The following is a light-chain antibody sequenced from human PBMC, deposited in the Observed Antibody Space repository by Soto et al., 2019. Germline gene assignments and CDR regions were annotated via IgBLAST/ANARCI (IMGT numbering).Light chain of an antibody. CDR2: DAS. Sequence: DIKMTQSPSSLSASVGERVTITCVQCQDIRYYLNWFQQKPGKAPKVLIYDASRLETGVPSRFSGSGSGTHFSLAISSLQPEDIATYYCQQYDSLPITFGQGTRLEI. J-gene: IGKJ5*01. CDR1: QDIRYY. CDR3: QQYDSLPIT. V-gene: IGKV1-33*01.